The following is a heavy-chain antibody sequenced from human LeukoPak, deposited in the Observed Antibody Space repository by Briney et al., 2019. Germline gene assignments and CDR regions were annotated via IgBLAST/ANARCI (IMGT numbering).Heavy chain of an antibody. CDR2: VDHTGST. V-gene: IGHV4-59*12. Sequence: PSETLSLTCTVSDDSITMYYWTWIRQPPGKGLEWIGYVDHTGSTKFNPSLNGRVSISRDTSNNFFSLRLRSVTAADTAVYYCAREYSGYDLEGNYYYYYMDVWGKGTTVTVSS. CDR1: DDSITMYY. D-gene: IGHD5-12*01. J-gene: IGHJ6*03. CDR3: AREYSGYDLEGNYYYYYMDV.